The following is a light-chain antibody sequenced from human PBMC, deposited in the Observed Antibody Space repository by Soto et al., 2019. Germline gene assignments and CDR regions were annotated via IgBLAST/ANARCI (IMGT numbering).Light chain of an antibody. Sequence: QSALTQPPSASGSPGQSVTISCTGTSSDVGAYNYVSWYQQHPGKAPKLMIYEVTERPSGDPARFSGAKSGNTASLTVSGLQAEDGACYYCSSYAGSNNLGFGGGTKLTVL. CDR3: SSYAGSNNLG. J-gene: IGLJ2*01. CDR2: EVT. V-gene: IGLV2-8*01. CDR1: SSDVGAYNY.